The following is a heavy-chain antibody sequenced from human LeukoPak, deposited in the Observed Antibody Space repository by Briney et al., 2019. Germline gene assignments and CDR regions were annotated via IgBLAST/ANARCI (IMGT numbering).Heavy chain of an antibody. CDR2: IYTSGST. CDR3: AREKNSSSWYSCFDY. V-gene: IGHV4-61*02. CDR1: GGSISSGSYY. Sequence: PSETLSLTCTVSGGSISSGSYYWSWIRQPAGKGLEWIGRIYTSGSTNYNPSLKSRVTISVDTSKNQFSLKLSSVTAADTAVYYCAREKNSSSWYSCFDYWGQGTLVTVSS. D-gene: IGHD6-13*01. J-gene: IGHJ4*02.